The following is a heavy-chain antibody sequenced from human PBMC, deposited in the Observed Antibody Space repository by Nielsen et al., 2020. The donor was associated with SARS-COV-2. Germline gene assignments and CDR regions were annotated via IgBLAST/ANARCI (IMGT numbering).Heavy chain of an antibody. D-gene: IGHD3-10*01. CDR3: ARDPPRSITMVRGDADAFDI. J-gene: IGHJ3*02. CDR2: ISWNSGSI. V-gene: IGHV3-9*01. CDR1: GFTFDDYA. Sequence: GGSLRLSCAASGFTFDDYAMHWVRQAPGKGLEWVSGISWNSGSIGYADSVKGRFTISRDNSKNTLYLQMNSLRAEDTAVYYCARDPPRSITMVRGDADAFDIWGQGTMVTVSS.